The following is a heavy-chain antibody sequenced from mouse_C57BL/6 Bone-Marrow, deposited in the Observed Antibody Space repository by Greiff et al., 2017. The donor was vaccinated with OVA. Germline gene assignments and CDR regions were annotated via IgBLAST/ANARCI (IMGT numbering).Heavy chain of an antibody. J-gene: IGHJ2*01. D-gene: IGHD2-10*02. CDR2: IDPANGNT. V-gene: IGHV14-3*01. CDR1: GFTIKNSY. Sequence: VQLKESVAELVRPGASVKLSCTASGFTIKNSYMHWVKQRPEQGLEWIGRIDPANGNTKYAPTFQGKATITADTSSNTDYLQLSSLTTEDTAIYYCSGSGYRNWGDYWGQGTTLTVSS. CDR3: SGSGYRNWGDY.